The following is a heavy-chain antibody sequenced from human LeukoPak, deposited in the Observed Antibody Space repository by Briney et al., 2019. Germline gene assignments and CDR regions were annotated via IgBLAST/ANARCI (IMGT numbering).Heavy chain of an antibody. CDR3: ARVGARFTVDYFDY. D-gene: IGHD3-16*01. Sequence: ASETLSLTCTVSGGSISSYYWSWIRQPPGKGLEWIGYIYYSGSTNYNPSLKSRVTISVDTSKNQFSLKLSSVTAADTAVCYCARVGARFTVDYFDYWGQGTLVTVSS. V-gene: IGHV4-59*01. CDR1: GGSISSYY. J-gene: IGHJ4*02. CDR2: IYYSGST.